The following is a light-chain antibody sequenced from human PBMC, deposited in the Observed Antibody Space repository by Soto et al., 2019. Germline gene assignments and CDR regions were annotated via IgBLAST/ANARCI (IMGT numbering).Light chain of an antibody. CDR1: QTITSGY. CDR3: HQYGTSPWT. V-gene: IGKV3-20*01. CDR2: GAS. Sequence: EXVLTQSPGTLSLSPGERATLSCRASQTITSGYLAWYQQKPGQSPRLLIYGASSRTPGIPDTFSGSGSGTDFTLTISRLEPEDFAVYYCHQYGTSPWTFGQGTKVDIK. J-gene: IGKJ1*01.